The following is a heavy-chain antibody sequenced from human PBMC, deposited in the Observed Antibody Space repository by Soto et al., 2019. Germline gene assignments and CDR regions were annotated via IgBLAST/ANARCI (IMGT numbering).Heavy chain of an antibody. D-gene: IGHD3-16*01. Sequence: ASVKVSCKASGDSVSNDYLHWVRQAPGQGFEWLGLISPFGGATAYAQRFKGRVSVTMDKSSTTFYLELSSLRSDDTAVYYCAKGRGGKTVANFGMDVWGQGVTVTVSS. CDR2: ISPFGGAT. CDR3: AKGRGGKTVANFGMDV. J-gene: IGHJ6*02. CDR1: GDSVSNDY. V-gene: IGHV1-46*01.